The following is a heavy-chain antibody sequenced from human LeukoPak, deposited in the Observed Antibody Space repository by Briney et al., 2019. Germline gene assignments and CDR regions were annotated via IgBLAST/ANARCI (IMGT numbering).Heavy chain of an antibody. Sequence: GGSLRLSCAASGFTFDDYAMHWVCQAPGKGLEWVSLIGGDGGTTYYADSVKGRFTISRDNSKNSLYLQMNSLRTEDTALYYCAKEPHYYDSSGYYWGQGTLVTVSS. CDR2: IGGDGGTT. V-gene: IGHV3-43*02. J-gene: IGHJ4*02. CDR3: AKEPHYYDSSGYY. D-gene: IGHD3-22*01. CDR1: GFTFDDYA.